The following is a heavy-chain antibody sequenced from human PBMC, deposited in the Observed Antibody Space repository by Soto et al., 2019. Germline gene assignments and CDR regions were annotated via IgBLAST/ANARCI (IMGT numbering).Heavy chain of an antibody. V-gene: IGHV4-31*03. CDR3: AREEGGGYDHRWFDP. CDR1: GGSISSGGYY. Sequence: QVQLQESGPGLVKPSQTLSLTCTVSGGSISSGGYYWSWIRQHPGKGLEWIGYIYYSGSTYYNPSLTSRFTISVDTSKTQFSLKLSSVTAADTAVYYCAREEGGGYDHRWFDPWGQGTLVTVSS. J-gene: IGHJ5*02. CDR2: IYYSGST. D-gene: IGHD5-12*01.